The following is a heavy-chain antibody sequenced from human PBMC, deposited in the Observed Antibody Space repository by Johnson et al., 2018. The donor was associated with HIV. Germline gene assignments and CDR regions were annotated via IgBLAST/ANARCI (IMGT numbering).Heavy chain of an antibody. J-gene: IGHJ3*02. Sequence: VQLVESGGGLVKPGGSLRLSCVVSAFTFGNVWMNWVRQAPGKGLEWVGRIKSKTDGGTTDYAAPVKGSFTISRDDSKNTLYLQMNSLKTEDTAVYYCTTDWQAYSGNYDDAFDIWGQGTMVTVSS. CDR2: IKSKTDGGTT. CDR3: TTDWQAYSGNYDDAFDI. CDR1: AFTFGNVW. V-gene: IGHV3-15*01. D-gene: IGHD1-26*01.